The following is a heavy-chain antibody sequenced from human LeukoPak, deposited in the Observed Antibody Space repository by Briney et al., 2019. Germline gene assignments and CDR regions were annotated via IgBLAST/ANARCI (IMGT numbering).Heavy chain of an antibody. J-gene: IGHJ4*02. CDR2: INPNSGGT. Sequence: KVSCKXSGYTFTGYYMHWVRQAPGQGLEWMGWINPNSGGTNYAQKFQGRVTMTRDTSISTAYMELSRLRSDDTAVYYCAGEYYYDSSGYSPFDYWGQGTLVTVSS. D-gene: IGHD3-22*01. V-gene: IGHV1-2*02. CDR3: AGEYYYDSSGYSPFDY. CDR1: GYTFTGYY.